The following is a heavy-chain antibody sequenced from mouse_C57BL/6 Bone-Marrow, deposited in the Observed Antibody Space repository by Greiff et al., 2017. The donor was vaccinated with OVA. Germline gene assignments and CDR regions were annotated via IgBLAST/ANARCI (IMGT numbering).Heavy chain of an antibody. J-gene: IGHJ2*01. V-gene: IGHV1-50*01. CDR3: ARDLNYLDY. CDR2: IDPSDSYT. Sequence: QVQLKQSGAELVKPGASVKLSCKASGYTFTSYWMQWVKQRPGQGLEWIGEIDPSDSYTNYNQKFKGKATLTVDTSSSTAYMQLSSLTSEDSAVYYCARDLNYLDYWGQGTTLTVSS. CDR1: GYTFTSYW.